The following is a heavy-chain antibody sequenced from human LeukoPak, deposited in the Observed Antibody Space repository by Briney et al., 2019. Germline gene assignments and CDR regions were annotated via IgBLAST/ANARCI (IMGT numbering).Heavy chain of an antibody. D-gene: IGHD2-15*01. CDR2: IIPIFGTA. J-gene: IGHJ4*02. CDR1: GGTFSSYA. CDR3: ARDLAAPYFDY. Sequence: GASVKVSCKASGGTFSSYAISWVRQAPGQGLEWMGGIIPIFGTANYGQKFQGRVTITADESTSTAYMELSSLRSEDTAVYYCARDLAAPYFDYWGQGTLVTVSS. V-gene: IGHV1-69*01.